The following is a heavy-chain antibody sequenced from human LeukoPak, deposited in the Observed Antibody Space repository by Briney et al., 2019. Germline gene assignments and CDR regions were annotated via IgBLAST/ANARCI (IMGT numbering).Heavy chain of an antibody. Sequence: ASVKVSCRASGFTFTDHYIHWVRQGPGQGLEWMGYIGPHSTFTSSPQEFQGRVTMTRDASMSTAYMELTRLTSDDTAVYYCVREGEGPLSKDFDYWGQGTLVTVSS. J-gene: IGHJ4*02. V-gene: IGHV1-2*02. CDR3: VREGEGPLSKDFDY. CDR2: IGPHSTFT. D-gene: IGHD2/OR15-2a*01. CDR1: GFTFTDHY.